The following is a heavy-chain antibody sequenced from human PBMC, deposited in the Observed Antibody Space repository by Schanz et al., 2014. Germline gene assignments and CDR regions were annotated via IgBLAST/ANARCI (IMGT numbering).Heavy chain of an antibody. CDR2: TSHDGSFT. CDR3: AKGKDSPYYFDD. V-gene: IGHV3-74*02. CDR1: GFTFSNYT. D-gene: IGHD2-15*01. J-gene: IGHJ4*02. Sequence: EVQLVESGGGLVKPGGSLRLSCAASGFTFSNYTMYWVRQAPGKGLVWVSRTSHDGSFTTFADSVKGRFTISRDNARNTLYLQMTGLRAEDTAIYYCAKGKDSPYYFDDWGQGTLVTVSS.